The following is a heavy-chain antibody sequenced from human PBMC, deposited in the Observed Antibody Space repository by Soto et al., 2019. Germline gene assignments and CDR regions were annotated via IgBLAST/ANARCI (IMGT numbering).Heavy chain of an antibody. Sequence: EVQVLESGGGLVQPGGSLRLSCAASGFTFSSYAMSWVRQAPGKGLEWVSSISGSGGTTYYADSVKGRFTISRDNSKNTLYVQMNSLRAEDTAVYYCATPPLDMVPGSTQRLYYYDGMDVWGQGTTVTVSS. CDR1: GFTFSSYA. D-gene: IGHD2-8*01. V-gene: IGHV3-23*01. CDR3: ATPPLDMVPGSTQRLYYYDGMDV. J-gene: IGHJ6*02. CDR2: ISGSGGTT.